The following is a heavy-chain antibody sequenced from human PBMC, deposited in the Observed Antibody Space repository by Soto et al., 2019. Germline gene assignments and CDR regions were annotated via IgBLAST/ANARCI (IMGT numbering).Heavy chain of an antibody. CDR3: AKFTRDAFDI. CDR1: GFTVGSNY. J-gene: IGHJ3*02. CDR2: IYSGGTT. V-gene: IGHV3-53*01. Sequence: PGGSLRLSCAVSGFTVGSNYMSWVRQAPGKGLEWVSVIYSGGTTYYADSVKGRFTFSKDNSNNTLYLQMNSLRAEDTAVYYCAKFTRDAFDIWGQGTMVTVSS.